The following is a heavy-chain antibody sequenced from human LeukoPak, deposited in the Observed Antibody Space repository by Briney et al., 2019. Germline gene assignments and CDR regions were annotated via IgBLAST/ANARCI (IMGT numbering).Heavy chain of an antibody. CDR1: GFTFSSYW. Sequence: GGFLRLSCAASGFTFSSYWMSWVRQAPGKGLEWVANIKQDGSEKYYVDSVKGRFTISRDNAKNSLYLQMNSLRAEDTAVYYCASWYSSGWALEYYFDYWGQGTLVTVSS. J-gene: IGHJ4*02. CDR2: IKQDGSEK. D-gene: IGHD6-19*01. CDR3: ASWYSSGWALEYYFDY. V-gene: IGHV3-7*01.